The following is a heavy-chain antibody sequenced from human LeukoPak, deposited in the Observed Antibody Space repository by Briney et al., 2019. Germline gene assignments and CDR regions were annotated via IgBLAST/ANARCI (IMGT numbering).Heavy chain of an antibody. CDR1: GFTFSNYR. V-gene: IGHV3-48*01. CDR3: ARDGVDSSGYYYFIFDY. J-gene: IGHJ4*02. CDR2: ISSSTSGATI. D-gene: IGHD3-22*01. Sequence: PGGSLRLSCAASGFTFSNYRVNWVRQAPGKGLEWVSYISSSTSGATIYYADSVQGRFTISRDNAKTSLYLQMNSLRAEDTAVYYCARDGVDSSGYYYFIFDYWGQGTLVTVSS.